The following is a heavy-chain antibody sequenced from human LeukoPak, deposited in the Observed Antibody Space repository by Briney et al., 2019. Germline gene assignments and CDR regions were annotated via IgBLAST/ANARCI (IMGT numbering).Heavy chain of an antibody. Sequence: SETLSLTCTVSGGSISSYYWSWIRQPPGKGLEWIGYIYYSGSTNYNPSLKSRVTISVDTSKNQFSLKLSSVTAADTAVYYCARAPYYYDSSGYPLVWGQGTLVTVSS. V-gene: IGHV4-59*12. CDR3: ARAPYYYDSSGYPLV. CDR2: IYYSGST. D-gene: IGHD3-22*01. J-gene: IGHJ4*02. CDR1: GGSISSYY.